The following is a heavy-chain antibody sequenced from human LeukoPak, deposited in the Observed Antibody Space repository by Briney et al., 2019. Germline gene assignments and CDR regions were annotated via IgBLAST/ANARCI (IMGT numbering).Heavy chain of an antibody. V-gene: IGHV4-34*01. CDR3: ARGGIAVAGMGFDY. J-gene: IGHJ4*02. D-gene: IGHD6-19*01. CDR2: INHRGST. Sequence: SETLSLTCAVHGGSFSGYYWSWIRQPPGKGLEWIGEINHRGSTNYNPSLTSRVTISVDTSKNQFSLKLSSVTAADTAVYYCARGGIAVAGMGFDYWGQGTLVTVSS. CDR1: GGSFSGYY.